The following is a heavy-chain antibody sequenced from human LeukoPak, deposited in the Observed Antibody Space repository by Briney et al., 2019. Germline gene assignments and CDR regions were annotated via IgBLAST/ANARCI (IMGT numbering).Heavy chain of an antibody. Sequence: SETLSLTCTVSGGSISSNTYYWDWVRQPPGKGLECIGSIYYGGSTYYNPSLKSRVIISVDTSKNQFSLKLSSVTAADTAVYYCARAYYYASSAFDIWGQGTMVTVSS. CDR1: GGSISSNTYY. J-gene: IGHJ3*02. V-gene: IGHV4-39*01. CDR3: ARAYYYASSAFDI. CDR2: IYYGGST. D-gene: IGHD3-22*01.